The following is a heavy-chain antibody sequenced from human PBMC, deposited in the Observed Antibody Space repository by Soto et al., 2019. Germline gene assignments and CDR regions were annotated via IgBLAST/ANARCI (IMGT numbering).Heavy chain of an antibody. CDR3: ARGRYCLTGRCFPNWFDS. CDR1: GDSIGTTHSY. D-gene: IGHD7-27*01. J-gene: IGHJ5*01. Sequence: PSETLSLTCTVSGDSIGTTHSYWAWIRQPPGQALEYIGYIYKSATTYYNPSFESRVAISVDTSKSQFSLNVTSVTAADTAVYFCARGRYCLTGRCFPNWFDSWGQGALVTVSS. V-gene: IGHV4-30-4*08. CDR2: IYKSATT.